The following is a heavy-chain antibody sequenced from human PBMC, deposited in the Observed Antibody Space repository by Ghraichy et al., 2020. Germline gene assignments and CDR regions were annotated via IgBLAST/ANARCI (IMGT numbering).Heavy chain of an antibody. CDR2: IYTSGST. CDR3: ARDITIFGVVISDYYYGMDV. J-gene: IGHJ6*02. CDR1: GGSISSYY. Sequence: SETLSLTCTVSGGSISSYYWSWIRQPAGKGLEWIGRIYTSGSTNYNPSLKSRVTMSVDTSKNQFSLKLSSVTAADTAVYYCARDITIFGVVISDYYYGMDVWGQGTTVTVSS. D-gene: IGHD3-3*01. V-gene: IGHV4-4*07.